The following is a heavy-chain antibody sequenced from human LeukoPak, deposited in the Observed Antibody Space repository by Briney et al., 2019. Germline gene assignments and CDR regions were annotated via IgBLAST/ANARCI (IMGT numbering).Heavy chain of an antibody. D-gene: IGHD1-26*01. CDR2: ISAYNGNT. V-gene: IGHV1-18*01. CDR3: VSEGSGSYKQGTREDY. CDR1: GYTFTSNG. Sequence: GASVKVSCKASGYTFTSNGISWLRQAPGQGLEWMGWISAYNGNTNYAQKLQGRVTMTTDTSTSTAYMELRSLRSDDTAVYYCVSEGSGSYKQGTREDYWGQGTLVTVSS. J-gene: IGHJ4*02.